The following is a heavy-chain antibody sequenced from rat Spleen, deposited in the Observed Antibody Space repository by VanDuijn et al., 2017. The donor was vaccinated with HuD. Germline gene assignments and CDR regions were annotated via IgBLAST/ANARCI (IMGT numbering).Heavy chain of an antibody. J-gene: IGHJ2*01. CDR3: ARDLDGYFDY. Sequence: QVQLKESGPGLVQPSQTLSLTCTVSGFSLTSYHVSWVRQPPGKSLVWMGTIWAGGGTNYNSAVQSRLSISRDTSKNQVFLKMNSLQSEDTTTYYCARDLDGYFDYWGQGVMVTVSS. CDR1: GFSLTSYH. V-gene: IGHV2-15*01. CDR2: IWAGGGT. D-gene: IGHD1-12*03.